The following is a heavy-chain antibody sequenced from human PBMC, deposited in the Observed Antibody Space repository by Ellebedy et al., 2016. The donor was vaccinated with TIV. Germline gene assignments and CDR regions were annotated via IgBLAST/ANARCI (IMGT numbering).Heavy chain of an antibody. D-gene: IGHD2/OR15-2a*01. CDR3: AKSLLLPFDS. CDR1: GGSISRYY. Sequence: MPSETLSLTCSVSGGSISRYYWSWIRQPPGKGLEWIGYIYSSGYTSYNPSLESRVTMSIDVSKHHFSLKLTSVTAADTAVYYCAKSLLLPFDSWGQGTRVTVS. CDR2: IYSSGYT. J-gene: IGHJ4*02. V-gene: IGHV4-59*12.